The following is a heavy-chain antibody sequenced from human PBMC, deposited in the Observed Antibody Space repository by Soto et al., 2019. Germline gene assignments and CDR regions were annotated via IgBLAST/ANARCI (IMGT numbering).Heavy chain of an antibody. V-gene: IGHV1-8*01. D-gene: IGHD3-3*01. CDR3: ARVGGDFWSGYYRYYYYYYMDV. CDR2: MNPNSGNT. CDR1: GYTFTSYG. Sequence: ASVKVSCKASGYTFTSYGINWVRQATGQRLEWMGWMNPNSGNTGYAQKFQGRVTMTRNTSISTAYMELSSLRSEDTAVYYCARVGGDFWSGYYRYYYYYYMDVWGKGTTVTVSS. J-gene: IGHJ6*03.